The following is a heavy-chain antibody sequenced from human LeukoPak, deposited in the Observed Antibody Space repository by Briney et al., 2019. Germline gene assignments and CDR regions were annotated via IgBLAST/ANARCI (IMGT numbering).Heavy chain of an antibody. D-gene: IGHD1-26*01. CDR3: ARVHDQEPNGWFGP. J-gene: IGHJ5*02. CDR2: MNTNSGNT. V-gene: IGHV1-8*02. Sequence: ASVKVSCKASEYTFSSYDINWVRQATGQGLEWMGWMNTNSGNTGFAQKFKGRLTLTRDTSIGTAYMELSSLKPEDTAIYYCARVHDQEPNGWFGPWGQGTQVTVSS. CDR1: EYTFSSYD.